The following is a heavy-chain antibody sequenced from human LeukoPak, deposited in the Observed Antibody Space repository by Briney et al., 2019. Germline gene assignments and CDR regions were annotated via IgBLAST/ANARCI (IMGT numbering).Heavy chain of an antibody. CDR1: GFTFDDYA. D-gene: IGHD3-10*01. CDR3: AKDSEYYYGSGTYYLN. J-gene: IGHJ4*02. CDR2: ISWNSGNI. Sequence: PGRSLRLSCAASGFTFDDYAMHWVRQTPGKGLEWVSGISWNSGNIGYADSVKGRFTISRDNAKNSLYLQMNSLRAEDTALYYCAKDSEYYYGSGTYYLNWAQGTLVTVS. V-gene: IGHV3-9*01.